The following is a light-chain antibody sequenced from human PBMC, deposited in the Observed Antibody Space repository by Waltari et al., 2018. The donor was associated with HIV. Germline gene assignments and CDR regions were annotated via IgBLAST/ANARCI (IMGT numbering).Light chain of an antibody. Sequence: QSALTQPASVSVSPGQSITISCTGTSSDVGAYNYVSRYQQHPVKAPKFIIYDVNKRTSGVSNLFSGSESGNTASLTISGLEAEDEADYYCSSYTSSHTQVFGSGTKVTVL. J-gene: IGLJ1*01. CDR1: SSDVGAYNY. CDR3: SSYTSSHTQV. V-gene: IGLV2-14*03. CDR2: DVN.